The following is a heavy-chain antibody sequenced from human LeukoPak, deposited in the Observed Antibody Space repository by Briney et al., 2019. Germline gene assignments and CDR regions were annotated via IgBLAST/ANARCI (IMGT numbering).Heavy chain of an antibody. CDR2: TSTGGRTV. CDR3: ARGGTVTYYFDH. Sequence: PGGSLRLSCAASGFNFSDYEMNWLRQAPGKGLEWLSYTSTGGRTVKYADSVKGRFTISRDNARSSLYLQMTTLRVEDTAVYFCARGGTVTYYFDHWGQGILVAVSS. D-gene: IGHD4-17*01. J-gene: IGHJ4*02. CDR1: GFNFSDYE. V-gene: IGHV3-48*03.